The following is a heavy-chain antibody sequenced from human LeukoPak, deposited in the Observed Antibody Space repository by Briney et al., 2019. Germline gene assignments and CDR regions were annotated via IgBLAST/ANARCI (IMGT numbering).Heavy chain of an antibody. CDR2: ISAYNGNT. V-gene: IGHV1-18*01. D-gene: IGHD6-19*01. Sequence: ASVKVSCKASGYTFTSYGISWVRQAPGRGLEWMGWISAYNGNTNYAQKLQGRVTMTTDTSTSTAYMELRSLRSDDTAVYYCARDYGIAVAGFFSVGGFRMDVWGQGTTVTVSS. CDR1: GYTFTSYG. CDR3: ARDYGIAVAGFFSVGGFRMDV. J-gene: IGHJ6*02.